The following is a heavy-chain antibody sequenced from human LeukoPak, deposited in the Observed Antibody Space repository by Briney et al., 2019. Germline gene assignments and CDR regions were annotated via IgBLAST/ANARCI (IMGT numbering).Heavy chain of an antibody. CDR3: AKDSHIVVVPAAPPYYYMDV. V-gene: IGHV3-30*02. CDR2: IRYDGSNK. CDR1: GFNFDEYG. D-gene: IGHD2-2*01. Sequence: GGSLRLSCNASGFNFDEYGMHWVRQAPGKGLEWVAFIRYDGSNKYYADSVKGRFTISRDNSKNTLYLQMNSLRAEDTAVYYCAKDSHIVVVPAAPPYYYMDVWGKGTTVTVSS. J-gene: IGHJ6*03.